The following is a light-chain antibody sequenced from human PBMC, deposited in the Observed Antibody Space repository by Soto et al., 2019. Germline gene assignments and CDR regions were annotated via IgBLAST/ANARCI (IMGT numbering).Light chain of an antibody. CDR2: KAS. CDR3: QQYNDNWT. CDR1: QSISSW. V-gene: IGKV1-5*03. J-gene: IGKJ1*01. Sequence: DIQMTQSPSTLSASVGDRGTITCRASQSISSWLAWYQQKPGKAPKLLLYKASTLQSGVPSRFSGSGSGTEFTLAISSLQPDDSATYYCQQYNDNWTFGQGTKVEIK.